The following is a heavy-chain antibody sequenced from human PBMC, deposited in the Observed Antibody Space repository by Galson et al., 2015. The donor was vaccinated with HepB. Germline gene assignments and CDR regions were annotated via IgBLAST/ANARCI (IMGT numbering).Heavy chain of an antibody. CDR3: ARDEGPGGALDY. D-gene: IGHD2-8*02. J-gene: IGHJ4*02. V-gene: IGHV3-11*06. CDR1: GFTFSDYY. CDR2: ISSSSSYT. Sequence: SLRLSCAASGFTFSDYYMSWIRLAPGKGLEWVSYISSSSSYTNYADSVKGRFTISRDNAKNSLYLQMNSLRAEDTAVYYCARDEGPGGALDYWGQGTLVTVSS.